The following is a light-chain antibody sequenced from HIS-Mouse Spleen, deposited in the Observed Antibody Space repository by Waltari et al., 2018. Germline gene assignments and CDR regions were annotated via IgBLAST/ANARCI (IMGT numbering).Light chain of an antibody. V-gene: IGLV2-11*01. J-gene: IGLJ3*02. CDR2: DVS. CDR1: SSDVGGYNY. Sequence: QSALTQPRSVSGSPGQSVPISCTGTSSDVGGYNYVSWYQQHPGKAPQLMIYDVSKRPSGVPDRFSGSKSGNTASLTISGLQAEDEADYYCCSYAGSYTWVFGGGTKLTVL. CDR3: CSYAGSYTWV.